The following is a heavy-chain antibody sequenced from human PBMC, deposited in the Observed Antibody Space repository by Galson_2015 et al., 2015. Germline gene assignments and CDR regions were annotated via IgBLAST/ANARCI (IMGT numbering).Heavy chain of an antibody. CDR2: ISSSGSTI. J-gene: IGHJ4*02. Sequence: SLRLSCSASGFSFSDYHMCWSLQAPGKGLVGGSYISSSGSTINYTDSVKGRFTISRDNAKNSMYLQMNSLRAEDTAVYYCARESTPTWGACGDYFDYWGQGILVTVSS. CDR1: GFSFSDYH. D-gene: IGHD7-27*01. V-gene: IGHV3-11*01. CDR3: ARESTPTWGACGDYFDY.